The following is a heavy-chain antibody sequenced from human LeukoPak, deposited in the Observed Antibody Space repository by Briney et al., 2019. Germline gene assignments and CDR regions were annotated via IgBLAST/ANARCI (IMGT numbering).Heavy chain of an antibody. CDR3: ARDGDYFDY. Sequence: GGSLRLSCAASGFSFSNYWMSWVRQAPGNGLEWVANIKRDGSGKYYVDSVKGRFTISRDNGKNSLYLQMNSLRVEDTAVYYCARDGDYFDYWGQGTPVTVSS. V-gene: IGHV3-7*01. CDR2: IKRDGSGK. D-gene: IGHD3-16*01. CDR1: GFSFSNYW. J-gene: IGHJ4*02.